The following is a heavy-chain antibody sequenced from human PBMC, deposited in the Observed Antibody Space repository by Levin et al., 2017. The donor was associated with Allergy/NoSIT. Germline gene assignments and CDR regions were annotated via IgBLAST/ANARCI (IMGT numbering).Heavy chain of an antibody. CDR1: GYIFINYW. CDR2: IYPGDSDT. J-gene: IGHJ5*02. V-gene: IGHV5-51*01. Sequence: GASVKVSCKASGYIFINYWIVWVRQMPGKGLEWMGIIYPGDSDTRYNPSFQGQVTISADKSISTAYVHWNNLKASDTAMYYCARLALWFGELKGYFDPWGQGTQVTVSS. CDR3: ARLALWFGELKGYFDP. D-gene: IGHD3-10*01.